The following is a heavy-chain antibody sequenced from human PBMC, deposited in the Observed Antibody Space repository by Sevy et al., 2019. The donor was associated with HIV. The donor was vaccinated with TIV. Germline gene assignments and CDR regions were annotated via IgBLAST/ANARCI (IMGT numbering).Heavy chain of an antibody. V-gene: IGHV3-30*02. CDR2: IWYDGSKK. CDR1: GFSFSSCG. Sequence: GGSLRIYCSASGFSFSSCGMHWVRQAPGKGLEWVAFIWYDGSKKYYEDAVKGRFTISRDNSKNTLYLQMNNLRAEDTAVYYCSSDRVKQYYFGSKGSNYQYMDVWGKGTTVTVSS. J-gene: IGHJ6*04. CDR3: SSDRVKQYYFGSKGSNYQYMDV. D-gene: IGHD3-10*01.